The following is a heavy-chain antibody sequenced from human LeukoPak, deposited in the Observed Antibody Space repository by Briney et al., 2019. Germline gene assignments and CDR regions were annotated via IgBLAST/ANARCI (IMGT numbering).Heavy chain of an antibody. J-gene: IGHJ4*02. V-gene: IGHV4-38-2*01. CDR3: ARRVGYFDY. D-gene: IGHD1-26*01. CDR1: GYSISSGYY. Sequence: SETLSLTCAVSGYSISSGYYWSWIRQPPGKGLEWIGSIYHSGSTYYNPSLKSRVTISVDTSKNQFSLKLSSVTAADTAVYYCARRVGYFDYWGQGTLVTVSS. CDR2: IYHSGST.